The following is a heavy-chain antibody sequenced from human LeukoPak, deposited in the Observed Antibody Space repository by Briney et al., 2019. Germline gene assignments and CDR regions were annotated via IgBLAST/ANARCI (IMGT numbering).Heavy chain of an antibody. V-gene: IGHV4-39*01. Sequence: SETLSLTCTVSGGSISSSSYYWGWIRQPPGKGLEWIGSIYYSGSTYYNLSLKSRVTISVDTSKNQFSLKLSSVTAADTAVYYCARVPTYCTNGVCYLQYYYYYYGMDVWGQGTTVTVSS. J-gene: IGHJ6*02. CDR1: GGSISSSSYY. D-gene: IGHD2-8*01. CDR3: ARVPTYCTNGVCYLQYYYYYYGMDV. CDR2: IYYSGST.